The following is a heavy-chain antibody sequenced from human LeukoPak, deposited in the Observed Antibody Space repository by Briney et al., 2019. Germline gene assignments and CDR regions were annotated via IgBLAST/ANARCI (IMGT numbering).Heavy chain of an antibody. D-gene: IGHD6-6*01. Sequence: PGGSLRLSCAASGLTFTNAWMTWVRQAPGKGLEWVSSISGSGGSPYYADSAKGRFTISRDNSKNTLYLQMNNLRAEDTAIYYCAKDRQSSSSSHFFDSWGQGTLVTVSS. CDR2: ISGSGGSP. J-gene: IGHJ4*02. V-gene: IGHV3-23*01. CDR3: AKDRQSSSSSHFFDS. CDR1: GLTFTNAW.